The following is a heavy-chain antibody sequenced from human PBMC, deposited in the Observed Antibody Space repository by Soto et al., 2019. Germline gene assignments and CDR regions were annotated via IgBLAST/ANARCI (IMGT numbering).Heavy chain of an antibody. D-gene: IGHD2-2*02. J-gene: IGHJ3*02. CDR2: ISGSGGST. CDR3: AKNIVVVPAAINS. Sequence: GGSLRLSCAASGSTFSSYAMSWVRQAPWKGLEWVSAISGSGGSTYYADSVKGRFTISRDNSKNTLYLQMNSLRAEDPAVYYCAKNIVVVPAAINSWGQGTMVRVSS. CDR1: GSTFSSYA. V-gene: IGHV3-23*01.